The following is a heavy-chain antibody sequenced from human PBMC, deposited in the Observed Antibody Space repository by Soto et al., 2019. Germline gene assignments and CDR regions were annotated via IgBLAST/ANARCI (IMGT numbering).Heavy chain of an antibody. V-gene: IGHV3-23*01. CDR1: GFTFSSYA. CDR3: AKDETSITIFGVVGRFDY. CDR2: ISGSGGST. J-gene: IGHJ4*02. D-gene: IGHD3-3*01. Sequence: GGSLRLSCAASGFTFSSYAMSWVRQAPGKGLEWVSAISGSGGSTYYADSVKGRFTISRDNSKNTLYLQMNSLRAEDTAVYYCAKDETSITIFGVVGRFDYWGRGTLVTVSS.